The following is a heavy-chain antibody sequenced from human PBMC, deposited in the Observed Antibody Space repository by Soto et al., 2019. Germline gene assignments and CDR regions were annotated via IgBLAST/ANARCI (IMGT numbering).Heavy chain of an antibody. V-gene: IGHV4-39*01. Sequence: SETLSLTCTVSGGSISSSSYYWGWIRQPPGKGLEWIGSIYYSGSTYYNPSLKSRVTISVDTSKNQFSLKLSSVTAADTAVYYCARHIWSGYYRQYYFDYWGQGTLVTVSS. J-gene: IGHJ4*02. CDR3: ARHIWSGYYRQYYFDY. CDR1: GGSISSSSYY. D-gene: IGHD3-3*01. CDR2: IYYSGST.